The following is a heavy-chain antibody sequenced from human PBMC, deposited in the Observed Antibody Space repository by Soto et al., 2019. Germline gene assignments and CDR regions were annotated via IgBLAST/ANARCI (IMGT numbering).Heavy chain of an antibody. J-gene: IGHJ6*02. D-gene: IGHD3-10*01. V-gene: IGHV4-34*01. Sequence: SETLSLTCAVYGGSFSGYYWSWIRQPPGKGLEWIGEINHSGSTNYNPSLKSRVTISVDTSKNQFSLKLSSVTAADTAVYYCASMVRGVNRFYYYGMDVWGQGTTVTVSS. CDR3: ASMVRGVNRFYYYGMDV. CDR2: INHSGST. CDR1: GGSFSGYY.